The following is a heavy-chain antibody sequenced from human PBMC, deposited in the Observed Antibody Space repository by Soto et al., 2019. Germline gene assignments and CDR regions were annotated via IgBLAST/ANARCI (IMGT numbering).Heavy chain of an antibody. V-gene: IGHV4-59*01. CDR3: ARDLVAGTHFYYYGMDV. CDR2: IYYSGST. Sequence: PSETLSLTCTVSGGSISSYYWSWIRQPPGKGLEWIGYIYYSGSTNYNPSLKSRVTISVDTSKNQFSLKLSSVTAADTAVYYCARDLVAGTHFYYYGMDVWGQGTTVTVSS. CDR1: GGSISSYY. J-gene: IGHJ6*02. D-gene: IGHD6-19*01.